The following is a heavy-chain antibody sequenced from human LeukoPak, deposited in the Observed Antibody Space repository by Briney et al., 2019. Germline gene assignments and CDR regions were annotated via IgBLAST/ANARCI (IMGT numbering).Heavy chain of an antibody. CDR1: GSTFNSYS. Sequence: GGSLRLSCAASGSTFNSYSMNWVRQAPGKGLEWVSFISSSSTTIYYADSVKGRFTISRDNAKNSLYLQVNSLRDEDTAVYYCAKSESYRFDYWGQGTLVTVSS. CDR3: AKSESYRFDY. D-gene: IGHD1-26*01. CDR2: ISSSSTTI. V-gene: IGHV3-48*02. J-gene: IGHJ4*02.